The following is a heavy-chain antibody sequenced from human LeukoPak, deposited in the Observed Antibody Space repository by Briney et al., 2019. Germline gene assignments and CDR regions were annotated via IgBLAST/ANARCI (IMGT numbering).Heavy chain of an antibody. Sequence: PSETLSLTCTVSGGSISGYYWSWIRQPPGKGLEWIGYIYYSGSTNYNRSLKSRVTVSVDTSKNQFSLKLSSVTAADTAVYYCARTTEGGYTYDYFYYYYMDVWGKGTTVTVSS. CDR2: IYYSGST. CDR1: GGSISGYY. V-gene: IGHV4-59*01. CDR3: ARTTEGGYTYDYFYYYYMDV. J-gene: IGHJ6*03. D-gene: IGHD5-18*01.